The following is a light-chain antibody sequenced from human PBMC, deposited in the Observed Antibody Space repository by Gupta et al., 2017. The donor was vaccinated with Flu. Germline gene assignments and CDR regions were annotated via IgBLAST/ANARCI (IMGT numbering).Light chain of an antibody. J-gene: IGKJ1*01. CDR2: EAS. Sequence: LHMTHSPSSVSASVGDRVNISCRASQDIDFWLGWYQQKPERSPTLLIYEASSLRSGVPSSFSGSGSDTEFTLTISSLQPEDFATYYCQQANCFPRTFGQGTRVEMK. V-gene: IGKV1-12*01. CDR3: QQANCFPRT. CDR1: QDIDFW.